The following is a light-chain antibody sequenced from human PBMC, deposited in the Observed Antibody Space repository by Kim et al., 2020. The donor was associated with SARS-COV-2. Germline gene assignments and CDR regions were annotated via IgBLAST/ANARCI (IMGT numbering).Light chain of an antibody. CDR1: SSDVGGYNL. J-gene: IGLJ1*01. Sequence: QSALAQPASVSGSPGQSITISCTGTSSDVGGYNLVSWYQHHPGKVPKFIIYEVSKRPSGESNRFSGSKSGNTASLTISGLQAEDEADYYCCSYTDTNIRYVFGTGTKVTVL. V-gene: IGLV2-23*02. CDR2: EVS. CDR3: CSYTDTNIRYV.